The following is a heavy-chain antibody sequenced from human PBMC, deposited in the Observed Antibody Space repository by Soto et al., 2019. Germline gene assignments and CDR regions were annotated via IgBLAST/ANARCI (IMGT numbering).Heavy chain of an antibody. CDR1: GFTFSSYG. J-gene: IGHJ4*02. Sequence: QVQLVESGGGVVQPGRSLRLSCAASGFTFSSYGMHWVRQAPGKGLEWVAVRSYDGSNKYYADSVKGRFTISRDNSKNTLYLQMNSLRAEDTAVYYCAKDRGSGWIFDYWGQGTLVTVSS. D-gene: IGHD6-19*01. CDR3: AKDRGSGWIFDY. V-gene: IGHV3-30*18. CDR2: RSYDGSNK.